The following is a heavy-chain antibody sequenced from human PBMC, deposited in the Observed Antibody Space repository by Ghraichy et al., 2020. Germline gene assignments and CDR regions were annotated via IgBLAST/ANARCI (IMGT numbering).Heavy chain of an antibody. CDR3: ARRGSAAGKEFDY. D-gene: IGHD6-13*01. CDR2: IYTSGST. J-gene: IGHJ4*02. Sequence: SETLSLTCTVSGGSISSYYWSWIRQLPGKGLEWIGYIYTSGSTNYNPSLKSRVTISVDTSKNQFSLKLSSVTAADTAVYYCARRGSAAGKEFDYWGQGTLVTVSS. V-gene: IGHV4-4*09. CDR1: GGSISSYY.